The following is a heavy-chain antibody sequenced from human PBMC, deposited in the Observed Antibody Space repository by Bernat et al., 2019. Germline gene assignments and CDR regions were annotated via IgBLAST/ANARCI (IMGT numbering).Heavy chain of an antibody. V-gene: IGHV3-30*18. CDR2: ISYDGSNK. D-gene: IGHD4-17*01. CDR1: GFTFSSYG. CDR3: AKDQGDYGDYFFDY. Sequence: VQLVESGGGLVQPERSLRLSCAASGFTFSSYGMHWVRQAPGKGLEWVAVISYDGSNKYYADSVKGRFTISRDNSKNTLYLQMNSLRAEDTAVYYCAKDQGDYGDYFFDYWGQGTLVTVSS. J-gene: IGHJ4*02.